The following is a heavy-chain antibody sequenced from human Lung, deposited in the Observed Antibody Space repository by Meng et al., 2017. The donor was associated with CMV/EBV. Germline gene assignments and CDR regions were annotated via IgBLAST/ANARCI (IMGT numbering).Heavy chain of an antibody. CDR2: ITNSGST. D-gene: IGHD2-15*01. CDR1: GGSISTYY. CDR3: ARFDMDVEGYYGMDV. V-gene: IGHV4-59*01. Sequence: GSXRLXYTVSGGSISTYYWNWLRQLPGKGLEWIGYITNSGSTDYNPSLKSRVTISVDTSKNQFSLKLTSVTAADTAVYYCARFDMDVEGYYGMDVWDQGTXVTVSS. J-gene: IGHJ6*02.